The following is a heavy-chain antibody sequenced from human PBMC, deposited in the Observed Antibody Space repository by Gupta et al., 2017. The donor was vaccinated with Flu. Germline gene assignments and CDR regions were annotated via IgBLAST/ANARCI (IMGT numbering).Heavy chain of an antibody. CDR3: SRAGIYCGSTSCYVGGFDP. CDR1: YA. V-gene: IGHV3-49*04. CDR2: VRSKAYGGTA. Sequence: YAMNWVRQAPGKGLEWVGFVRSKAYGGTADYAASVNGRFTISRDDSKSIAYLQMNSLKTEDTAVYYCSRAGIYCGSTSCYVGGFDPWGQGTLVTVSS. J-gene: IGHJ5*02. D-gene: IGHD2-2*01.